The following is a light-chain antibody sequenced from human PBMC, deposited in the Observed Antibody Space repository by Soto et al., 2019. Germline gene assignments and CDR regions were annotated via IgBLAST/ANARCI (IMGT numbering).Light chain of an antibody. V-gene: IGKV1-5*01. J-gene: IGKJ5*01. CDR2: DAS. CDR3: QHRSIWPVS. CDR1: QGITGW. Sequence: DIQLTQSTSTLYAYVGDPFTSTCRASQGITGWLAWYQQKPGKAPKLRIFDASTLESGVPPRFSGSGSGTDFTLTISSLEPEDFGVYYCQHRSIWPVSFGQGTRLEIK.